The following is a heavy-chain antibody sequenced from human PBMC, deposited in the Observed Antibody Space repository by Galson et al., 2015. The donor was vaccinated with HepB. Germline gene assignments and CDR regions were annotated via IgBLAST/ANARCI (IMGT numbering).Heavy chain of an antibody. V-gene: IGHV3-73*01. J-gene: IGHJ4*02. Sequence: SLRLSCAASGFTFSGSAMHWVRQASGKGLEWVGRIRSKANSYATAYAASVKGRFTISSDDSKNTAYLQMNSLKTEDTAVYYCTSSAGGYYYDSSGYFGWGQGTLVTVSS. CDR2: IRSKANSYAT. CDR3: TSSAGGYYYDSSGYFG. CDR1: GFTFSGSA. D-gene: IGHD3-22*01.